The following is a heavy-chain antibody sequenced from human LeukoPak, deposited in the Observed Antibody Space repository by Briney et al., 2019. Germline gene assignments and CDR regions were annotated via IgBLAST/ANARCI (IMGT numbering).Heavy chain of an antibody. V-gene: IGHV3-48*02. CDR1: GFTFSSYN. CDR2: ISSSSSTT. J-gene: IGHJ4*02. D-gene: IGHD1-1*01. Sequence: PGGSLRLSCAASGFTFSSYNINWVRQAPGKGPEWISYISSSSSTTYYAGSVKVRFTISRDNAYNSLYLQMNSLRDEDTAVYYCARGRSGTGYQFDYWGQGTLVTVSS. CDR3: ARGRSGTGYQFDY.